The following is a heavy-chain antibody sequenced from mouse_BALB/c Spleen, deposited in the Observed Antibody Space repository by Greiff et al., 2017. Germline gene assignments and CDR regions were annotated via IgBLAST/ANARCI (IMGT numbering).Heavy chain of an antibody. CDR3: ARDDGGGYDNYEAMDY. CDR1: GFNITGTY. D-gene: IGHD3-1*01. Sequence: VQLQQSGAELVKPGASVKLSCTASGFNITGTYMHWVQQRPEQGLEWIGRIDPANGNTKYDPKFQGKATITADTSSNTAYLQLSSLTSEDTAVYYCARDDGGGYDNYEAMDYWGQGTAVTVSA. V-gene: IGHV14-3*02. CDR2: IDPANGNT. J-gene: IGHJ4*01.